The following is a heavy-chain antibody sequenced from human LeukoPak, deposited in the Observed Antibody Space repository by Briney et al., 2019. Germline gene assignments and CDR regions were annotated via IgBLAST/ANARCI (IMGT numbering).Heavy chain of an antibody. CDR3: ASSEDSLAVFDY. Sequence: ASVKVSCKASGYTFTGYYMHWVRQAPGQGLEWMGWINPNSGGTNYAQKFQGWVTMTRDTSIGTAYMELSRLRSDDTAVYYCASSEDSLAVFDYWGQGTLVTVSS. CDR2: INPNSGGT. CDR1: GYTFTGYY. J-gene: IGHJ4*02. V-gene: IGHV1-2*04. D-gene: IGHD6-19*01.